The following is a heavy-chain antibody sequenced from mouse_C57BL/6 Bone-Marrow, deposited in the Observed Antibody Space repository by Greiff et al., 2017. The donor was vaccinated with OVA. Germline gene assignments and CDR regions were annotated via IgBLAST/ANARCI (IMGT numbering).Heavy chain of an antibody. D-gene: IGHD2-4*01. CDR2: IWTGGGT. CDR1: GFSLTSYA. J-gene: IGHJ1*03. CDR3: ARNSGYDYGRYFDV. V-gene: IGHV2-9-1*01. Sequence: VKLVESGPGLVAPSQSLSITCTVSGFSLTSYAISWVRQPPGKGLEWLGVIWTGGGTNYNSALKSRLSISKDNSKSQVFLKMNSLQTDDTARYYCARNSGYDYGRYFDVWGTGTTVTVSS.